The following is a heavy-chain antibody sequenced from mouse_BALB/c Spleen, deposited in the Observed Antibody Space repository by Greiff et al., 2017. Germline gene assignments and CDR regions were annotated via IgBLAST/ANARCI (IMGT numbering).Heavy chain of an antibody. J-gene: IGHJ3*01. Sequence: EVQLQQSGPELMKPGASVKISCKASGYSFTSYYMHWVKQSHGKSLEWIGYIDPFNGGTSYNQKFKGKATLTVDKSSSTAYMHLSSLTSEDSAVYYCARRGYGSSYEFAYWGQGTLVTVSA. V-gene: IGHV1S135*01. CDR3: ARRGYGSSYEFAY. D-gene: IGHD1-1*01. CDR2: IDPFNGGT. CDR1: GYSFTSYY.